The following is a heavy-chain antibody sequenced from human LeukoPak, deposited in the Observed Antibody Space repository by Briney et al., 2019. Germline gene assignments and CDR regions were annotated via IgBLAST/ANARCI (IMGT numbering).Heavy chain of an antibody. CDR3: ARGVGIVATGYFDY. CDR2: IYYSGST. J-gene: IGHJ4*02. D-gene: IGHD5-12*01. V-gene: IGHV4-59*12. Sequence: SETLSLTCTVSGGSISSSYWSWIRQPPGKGLEWIGYIYYSGSTNYNPSFKSRVAISVDTSKNQFSLKLSSVTAADTAVYYCARGVGIVATGYFDYWGQGTLVTVSS. CDR1: GGSISSSY.